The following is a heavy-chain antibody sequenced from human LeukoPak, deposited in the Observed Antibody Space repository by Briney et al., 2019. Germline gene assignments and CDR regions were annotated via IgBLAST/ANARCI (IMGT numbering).Heavy chain of an antibody. V-gene: IGHV4-59*01. Sequence: SETLSLTCTVSGGSISSYYWSWIRQPPGKGLEWIGYIYYSGSTNYNPSLKSRVTISVDTSKNQFSLKLSPVTAADTAVYYCARLIAAYYYDSSGYFDCWGQGTLVTVSS. CDR3: ARLIAAYYYDSSGYFDC. CDR2: IYYSGST. J-gene: IGHJ4*02. CDR1: GGSISSYY. D-gene: IGHD3-22*01.